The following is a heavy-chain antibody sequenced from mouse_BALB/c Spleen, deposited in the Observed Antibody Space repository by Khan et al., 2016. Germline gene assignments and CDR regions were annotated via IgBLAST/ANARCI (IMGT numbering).Heavy chain of an antibody. CDR1: GYAFTNYG. V-gene: IGHV9-1*02. Sequence: QIQLVQSGPELKKPGETVKISCKASGYAFTNYGMNWVKQAPGKGLKWMGWIKTYSGESTYADDFKGRFAFSLETSASTADLQINSLKNEDMATYFCARRRLLDFYYAMDYWGQGTSVTVSS. J-gene: IGHJ4*01. D-gene: IGHD3-2*02. CDR2: IKTYSGES. CDR3: ARRRLLDFYYAMDY.